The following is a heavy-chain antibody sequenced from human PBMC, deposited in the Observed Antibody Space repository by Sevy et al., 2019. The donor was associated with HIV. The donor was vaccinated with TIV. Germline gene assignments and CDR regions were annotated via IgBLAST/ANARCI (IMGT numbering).Heavy chain of an antibody. CDR1: GFTFSAYP. CDR3: ARSRGGSVLAYWYFDL. V-gene: IGHV3-30-3*01. Sequence: GGSLRLSCAASGFTFSAYPIHWVRQAPGMGLEWVAVISYDGTNKYYADSVKGRFTISRDDSKNTVYLQMNSLRVDDTAVYYCARSRGGSVLAYWYFDLWGRSTLVTVSS. D-gene: IGHD2-15*01. CDR2: ISYDGTNK. J-gene: IGHJ2*01.